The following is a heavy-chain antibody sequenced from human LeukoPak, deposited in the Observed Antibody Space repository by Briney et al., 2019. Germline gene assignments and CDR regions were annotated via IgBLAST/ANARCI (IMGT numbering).Heavy chain of an antibody. CDR1: GGSISSSSYY. CDR3: ARGTLPGSYYNGHYYYGMDV. V-gene: IGHV4-39*01. J-gene: IGHJ6*02. Sequence: SETLSLTCTVSGGSISSSSYYWGWIRQPPGKGLEWIGSIYYSGSTYYNPSLKSRVTISVDTSKNQFSLKLSSVTAADTAVYYCARGTLPGSYYNGHYYYGMDVWGQGTTVTVSS. CDR2: IYYSGST. D-gene: IGHD3-10*01.